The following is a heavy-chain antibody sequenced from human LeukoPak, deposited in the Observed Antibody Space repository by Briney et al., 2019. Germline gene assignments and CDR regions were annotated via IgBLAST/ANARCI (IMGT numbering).Heavy chain of an antibody. D-gene: IGHD3-16*01. CDR2: ISYSGKT. CDR3: ARDLSGGRSY. V-gene: IGHV4-39*02. CDR1: GDSISSSAFY. Sequence: SETLSLTCTVSGDSISSSAFYWGLIRQPPGKGLEWIASISYSGKTLYNPSLQTRVTISVDTSKNQFSLKLSSVTAADAAIYYCARDLSGGRSYWGRGTVVTVSS. J-gene: IGHJ4*02.